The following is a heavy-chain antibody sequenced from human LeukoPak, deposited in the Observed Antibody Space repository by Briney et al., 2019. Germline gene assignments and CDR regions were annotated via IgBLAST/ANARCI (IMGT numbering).Heavy chain of an antibody. CDR1: GYTFTSYA. D-gene: IGHD2-8*01. Sequence: GASVKVSCKASGYTFTSYAMHWVRQAPGQRLEWMGWINAGNGNTKYSQKFQGRVTITRDTSASTAYMELSSLRSEDTAVYYCARDAPHCTNGVCYVFDYWGQGTLVTVS. CDR3: ARDAPHCTNGVCYVFDY. CDR2: INAGNGNT. J-gene: IGHJ4*02. V-gene: IGHV1-3*01.